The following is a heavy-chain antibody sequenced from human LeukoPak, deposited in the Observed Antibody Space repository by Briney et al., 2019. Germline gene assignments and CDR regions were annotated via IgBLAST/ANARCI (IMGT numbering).Heavy chain of an antibody. CDR1: GYTFTGYY. V-gene: IGHV1-69*13. Sequence: SVKVSCKASGYTFTGYYMHWVRQAPGQGLEWMGGIIPIFGTANYAQKFQGRVTITADESTSTAYMELSSLRSDDTAVYYCARVIKDSYGYFSAFDIWGQGTMVTVSS. J-gene: IGHJ3*02. CDR2: IIPIFGTA. CDR3: ARVIKDSYGYFSAFDI. D-gene: IGHD5-18*01.